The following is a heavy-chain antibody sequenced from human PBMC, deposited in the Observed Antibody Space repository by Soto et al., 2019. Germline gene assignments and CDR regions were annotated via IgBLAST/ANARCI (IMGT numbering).Heavy chain of an antibody. CDR3: ARGGGVTTTGDDY. CDR1: GGSINTATHS. V-gene: IGHV4-30-2*01. CDR2: IYHSGST. Sequence: QLQLQESGSGLVKPSQTLSLTCAVSGGSINTATHSWSWIRQPPGKGLEWIGYIYHSGSTYYNPSVKSRVTISIDKSNNQSSLGLGSAPAADTAVYYCARGGGVTTTGDDYWGQGILVTVSS. J-gene: IGHJ4*02. D-gene: IGHD4-4*01.